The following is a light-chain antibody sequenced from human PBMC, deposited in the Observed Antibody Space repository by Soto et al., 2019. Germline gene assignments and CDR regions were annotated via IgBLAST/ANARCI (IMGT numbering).Light chain of an antibody. J-gene: IGLJ3*02. Sequence: QSALTQPASVSGSPGQSITISCTGTGSDVGGYNYVSWYQQHPGKAPKLMIYEVSNRPSGVSNRFSGSKSGNAASLTISGLQAEDEADYYCSSYTTYTTLWVFGGGTKATVL. CDR3: SSYTTYTTLWV. CDR1: GSDVGGYNY. CDR2: EVS. V-gene: IGLV2-14*01.